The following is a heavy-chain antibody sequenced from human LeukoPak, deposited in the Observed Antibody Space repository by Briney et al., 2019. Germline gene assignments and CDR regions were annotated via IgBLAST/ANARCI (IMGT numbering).Heavy chain of an antibody. Sequence: GESLKISCKGSGYSFTNYWIGCVRQMPGKGLERMGIIYPGDSDTRYSPSFQGQVLISVDKSISTAYLQWGSLKASDTAMYYCARWGSSAAPFDYWGQGTLVTVSS. V-gene: IGHV5-51*01. CDR3: ARWGSSAAPFDY. CDR2: IYPGDSDT. CDR1: GYSFTNYW. D-gene: IGHD6-13*01. J-gene: IGHJ4*02.